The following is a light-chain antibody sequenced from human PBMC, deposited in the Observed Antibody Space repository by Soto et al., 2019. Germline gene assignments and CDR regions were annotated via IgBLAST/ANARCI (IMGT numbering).Light chain of an antibody. CDR1: NSDVGAYSY. CDR3: SSYTAFTTYV. Sequence: QSVLTQPASVSGSPGQSITISCTGTNSDVGAYSYVSWYQQYPGKAPKLLFYDVGARPSGISDRFSGSKSGNTASLTISGLQAEDEADYYCSSYTAFTTYVFGSGTKVTVL. J-gene: IGLJ1*01. V-gene: IGLV2-14*03. CDR2: DVG.